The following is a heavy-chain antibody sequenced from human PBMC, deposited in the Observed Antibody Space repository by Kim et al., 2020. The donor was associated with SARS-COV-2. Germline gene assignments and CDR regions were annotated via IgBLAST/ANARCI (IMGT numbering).Heavy chain of an antibody. D-gene: IGHD6-13*01. Sequence: GGSLRLSCAASGFTFDDYAMHWVRQAPGKGLEWVSLISGDGGSTYYADSVKGRFTISRDNSKNSLYLQMNSLRTEDTALYYCAKDLTYSSSWYIAYYGMDVWGQGTTVTVSS. CDR1: GFTFDDYA. CDR3: AKDLTYSSSWYIAYYGMDV. J-gene: IGHJ6*02. V-gene: IGHV3-43*02. CDR2: ISGDGGST.